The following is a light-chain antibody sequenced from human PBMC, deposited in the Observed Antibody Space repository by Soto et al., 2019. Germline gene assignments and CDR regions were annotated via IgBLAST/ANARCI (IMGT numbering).Light chain of an antibody. J-gene: IGKJ5*01. CDR1: QSVGNN. CDR2: GAS. V-gene: IGKV3-15*01. Sequence: EIVMTQSPGTLSVSPGERVTLSCTASQSVGNNLAWHQQIPGQSPRLLIYGASTRATGFPARFSGSGSGTEFTLTISSLQSKDFAVYYCQQYNGWPITFGQGTRLEIK. CDR3: QQYNGWPIT.